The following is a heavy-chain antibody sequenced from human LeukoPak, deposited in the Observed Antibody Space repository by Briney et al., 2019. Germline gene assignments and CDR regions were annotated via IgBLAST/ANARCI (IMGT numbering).Heavy chain of an antibody. V-gene: IGHV1-2*02. Sequence: GASVKVSCKASGYTFTGYYLHWVRQAPGQGLEWMVWINPNNDVTNYAQNFQGRFTMTRDTSISTAYMELSSLRSDDTAVFYCAREGGTYAFDYWGQATLVTVSS. J-gene: IGHJ4*02. CDR3: AREGGTYAFDY. CDR2: INPNNDVT. D-gene: IGHD1-26*01. CDR1: GYTFTGYY.